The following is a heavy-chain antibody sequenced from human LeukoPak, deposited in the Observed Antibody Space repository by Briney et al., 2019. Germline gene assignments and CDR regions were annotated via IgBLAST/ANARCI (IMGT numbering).Heavy chain of an antibody. CDR3: ARDPYYYDSSGYPNN. D-gene: IGHD3-22*01. CDR1: GFNFGSYG. V-gene: IGHV3-21*01. Sequence: PGGSLRLSCAASGFNFGSYGMNWVRQAPGKGLEWVSSISSSTSYIYYADSVKGRFTISRDNAKNSLYLQMNSLRAEDTAVYYCARDPYYYDSSGYPNNWGQGTLVTVSS. J-gene: IGHJ4*02. CDR2: ISSSTSYI.